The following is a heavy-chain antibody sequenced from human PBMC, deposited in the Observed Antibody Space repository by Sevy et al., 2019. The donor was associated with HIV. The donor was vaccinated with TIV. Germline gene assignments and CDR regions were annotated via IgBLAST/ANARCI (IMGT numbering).Heavy chain of an antibody. Sequence: GGSLRLSCAASGFTFSSYSMNWVRQAPGKGLEWVSYISSSSSTIYYADSVKGRFTIARDNAKNSLYLQMNSLRDEDTTVYYCARDLRITMIVVAALDAFDIWGQGTMVTVSS. J-gene: IGHJ3*02. V-gene: IGHV3-48*02. CDR3: ARDLRITMIVVAALDAFDI. D-gene: IGHD3-22*01. CDR2: ISSSSSTI. CDR1: GFTFSSYS.